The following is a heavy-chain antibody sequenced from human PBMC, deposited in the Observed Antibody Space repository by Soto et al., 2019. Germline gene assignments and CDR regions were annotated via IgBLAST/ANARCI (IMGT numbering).Heavy chain of an antibody. CDR3: AKVFVESGSNSGWPWSFHY. J-gene: IGHJ4*02. CDR2: ISGSGGTT. D-gene: IGHD6-25*01. CDR1: GFTFSNYS. Sequence: EVQLLESGGGLVQPVRSLRLSCAASGFTFSNYSMSCVRQAPGQGLDWVSAISGSGGTTYSADSVKGRFTISRDNSKNTLFLQMNSLIAEDAAVYYFAKVFVESGSNSGWPWSFHYWGQGTLVTVSS. V-gene: IGHV3-23*01.